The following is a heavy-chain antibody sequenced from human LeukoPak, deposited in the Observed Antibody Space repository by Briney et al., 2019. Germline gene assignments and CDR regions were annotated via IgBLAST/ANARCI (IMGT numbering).Heavy chain of an antibody. CDR3: AKTYSITIFGYYFDY. CDR1: GFTFSSYA. D-gene: IGHD3-3*01. CDR2: ISGSGGST. J-gene: IGHJ4*02. Sequence: GGSLRLSCAASGFTFSSYAMSWVRQAPGKGLEWVSAISGSGGSTYYADSVKGRFTISRDNSKNTLYLQMSSLRAEDTAVYYCAKTYSITIFGYYFDYWGQGTLVTVSS. V-gene: IGHV3-23*01.